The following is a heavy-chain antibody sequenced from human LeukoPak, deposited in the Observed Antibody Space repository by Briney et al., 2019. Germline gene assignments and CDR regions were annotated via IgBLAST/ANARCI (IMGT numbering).Heavy chain of an antibody. D-gene: IGHD5-24*01. CDR1: GFTFSGYW. V-gene: IGHV3-7*01. J-gene: IGHJ6*02. Sequence: PGGSLRLSCAASGFTFSGYWMSWVRQAPGKGLEWVAHIKQDGSENYYVDSVKGRFTISRDNAKNSLYLQMNSLRAEDTAVYYCARDEMATSYPYYYGMDVWGQGTTVTVSS. CDR3: ARDEMATSYPYYYGMDV. CDR2: IKQDGSEN.